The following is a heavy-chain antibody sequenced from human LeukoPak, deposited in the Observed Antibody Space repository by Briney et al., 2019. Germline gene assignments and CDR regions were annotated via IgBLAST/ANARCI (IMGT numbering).Heavy chain of an antibody. CDR3: ARGVSRGYSYGRYYMDV. J-gene: IGHJ6*03. CDR1: GGSISSYY. V-gene: IGHV4-59*01. Sequence: PSETLSLTCTVSGGSISSYYWSWIRQPPGKGLEWIGYIYYSGSTNNNPSLKSRVTISVDKSKNQISLKLSSVTAADTAVFYCARGVSRGYSYGRYYMDVWGKGTTVTVSS. CDR2: IYYSGST. D-gene: IGHD5-18*01.